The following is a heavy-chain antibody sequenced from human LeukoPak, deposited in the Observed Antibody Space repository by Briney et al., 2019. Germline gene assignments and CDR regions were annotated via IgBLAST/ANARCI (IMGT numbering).Heavy chain of an antibody. CDR2: IIDSGST. CDR3: ARDFRGGYDFWSGYYTPYYFDY. J-gene: IGHJ4*02. CDR1: GGSFSGYY. D-gene: IGHD3-3*01. Sequence: SETLSLTCVVYGGSFSGYYWSWIRQPPGKGLEWIGEIIDSGSTKYNSSLKSRVTISVDTSKNHFSLKLSSVTAADTAVYYCARDFRGGYDFWSGYYTPYYFDYWGQGTLVTVSP. V-gene: IGHV4-34*12.